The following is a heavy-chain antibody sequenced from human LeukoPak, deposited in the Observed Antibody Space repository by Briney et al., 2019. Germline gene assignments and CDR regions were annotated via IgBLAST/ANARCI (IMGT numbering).Heavy chain of an antibody. V-gene: IGHV3-30*02. CDR1: GFTFSSYG. CDR3: ARGVYYNILTGYRSRNLGFDY. J-gene: IGHJ4*02. CDR2: IRNDGTNK. Sequence: GGSLRLSCAASGFTFSSYGMHWVRQAPGKGLEWVAFIRNDGTNKYYADSVKGRLSMSRDNSKNTPYLQMNSLRVEDTAVYYCARGVYYNILTGYRSRNLGFDYWGQGTLVTVSS. D-gene: IGHD3-9*01.